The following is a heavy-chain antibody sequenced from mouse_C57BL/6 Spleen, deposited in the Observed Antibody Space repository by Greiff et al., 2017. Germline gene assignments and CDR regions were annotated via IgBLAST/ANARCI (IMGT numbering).Heavy chain of an antibody. D-gene: IGHD1-1*01. CDR3: AKRDYYGSSSFAY. V-gene: IGHV2-9*01. J-gene: IGHJ3*01. CDR2: IWGGGST. CDR1: GFSLTSYG. Sequence: VKLQESGPGLVAPSQSLSITCTVSGFSLTSYGVDWVRQPPGKGLEWLGVIWGGGSTNYNSALMSRLSISKDNSKSQVFLKMNRLQTDDTAMYYCAKRDYYGSSSFAYWGQGTLVTVSA.